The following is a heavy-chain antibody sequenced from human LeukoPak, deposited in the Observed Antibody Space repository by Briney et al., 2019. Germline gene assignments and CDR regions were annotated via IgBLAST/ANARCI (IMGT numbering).Heavy chain of an antibody. J-gene: IGHJ4*02. D-gene: IGHD3-16*02. Sequence: PSETLSLTCTVSGGSISSSSYYWGWIRQPPGKGLEWIGSIYYSGSTYYNPSLKSRVTISVDTSKDQFSLKLSSVTAADTAVYYCASGYDYVWGSYLGFDYWGQGTLVTVSS. CDR2: IYYSGST. CDR1: GGSISSSSYY. CDR3: ASGYDYVWGSYLGFDY. V-gene: IGHV4-39*01.